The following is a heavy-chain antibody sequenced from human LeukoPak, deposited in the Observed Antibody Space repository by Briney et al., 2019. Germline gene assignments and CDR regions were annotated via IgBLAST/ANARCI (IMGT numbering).Heavy chain of an antibody. J-gene: IGHJ4*02. D-gene: IGHD3-10*01. CDR3: ARVGLSNLWFGEFYYFDY. Sequence: SVKVSCKASGGTFSSYAISWVRQAPGQGLEWMGGIIPIFGTANYAQKFQGRVTITADESTSTAYMELSSLRSEDTAVYYCARVGLSNLWFGEFYYFDYWGRGTLVTVSS. CDR2: IIPIFGTA. V-gene: IGHV1-69*13. CDR1: GGTFSSYA.